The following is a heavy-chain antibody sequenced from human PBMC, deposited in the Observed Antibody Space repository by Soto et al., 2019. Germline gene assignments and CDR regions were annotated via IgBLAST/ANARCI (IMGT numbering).Heavy chain of an antibody. CDR3: ARDHYGDYVNAFDI. J-gene: IGHJ3*02. CDR1: RYTFTSYD. V-gene: IGHV1-8*01. CDR2: MNPNSGNT. D-gene: IGHD4-17*01. Sequence: VKVSCKASRYTFTSYDINWVRQATGQGLEWMGWMNPNSGNTGYAQKFQGRVTMTRNTSISTAYMELSSLRSEDTAVYYCARDHYGDYVNAFDIWGQGTMVTVSS.